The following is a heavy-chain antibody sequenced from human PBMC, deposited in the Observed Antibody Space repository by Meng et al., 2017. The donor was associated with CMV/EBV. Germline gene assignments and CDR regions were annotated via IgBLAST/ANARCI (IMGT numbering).Heavy chain of an antibody. D-gene: IGHD2-21*02. CDR2: IRYDGSNK. Sequence: GESLKISCAASGFTFSSYDMHWVRQAPGKGLEWVAFIRYDGSNKYYADSVKGRFTISRDNSKNTLYLQMNSLRAEDTAVYYCAKDDLRYYWGQGTLVTVSS. CDR3: AKDDLRYY. J-gene: IGHJ4*02. V-gene: IGHV3-30*02. CDR1: GFTFSSYD.